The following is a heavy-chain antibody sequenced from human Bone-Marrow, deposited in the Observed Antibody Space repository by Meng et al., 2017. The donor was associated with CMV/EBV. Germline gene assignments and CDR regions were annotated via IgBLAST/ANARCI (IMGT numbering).Heavy chain of an antibody. J-gene: IGHJ6*02. D-gene: IGHD2-2*02. CDR2: INSSSSNI. V-gene: IGHV3-21*01. Sequence: GGSLRLSCAASGFTFSSYSMNWVRQAPGKGLEWVSSINSSSSNIYYAASVKGRFTISRDNAKHSLYQQMNSPRAEDTALYYCASLVVVPAAIPYYYGLDFWGQGTTVTVSS. CDR1: GFTFSSYS. CDR3: ASLVVVPAAIPYYYGLDF.